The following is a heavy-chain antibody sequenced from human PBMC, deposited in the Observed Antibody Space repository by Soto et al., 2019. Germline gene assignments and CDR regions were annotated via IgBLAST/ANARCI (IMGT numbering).Heavy chain of an antibody. CDR2: INSDGSST. J-gene: IGHJ6*02. CDR3: ARDRSDYVFWSGYYISGYYYYGMNV. CDR1: GFTFSSYW. D-gene: IGHD3-3*01. V-gene: IGHV3-74*01. Sequence: GGSLRLSCAASGFTFSSYWMHWVRQAPGKGLVWVSRINSDGSSTSYADSVKGRFTISRDNAKNTLYLQMNSLRAEDTAVYYCARDRSDYVFWSGYYISGYYYYGMNVWGQGTTVTVPS.